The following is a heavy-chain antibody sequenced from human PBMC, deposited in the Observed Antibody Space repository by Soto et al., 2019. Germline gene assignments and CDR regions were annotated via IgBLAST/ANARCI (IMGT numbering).Heavy chain of an antibody. Sequence: VQLQESAPGLVKPSETLSLTCTVSADSISAYYWSWIRQPPGKGLEWIAYVYYSGYSYYNPSLEIRVTISVDTSKSQFSLKLNSVTAADTAVYYCARTTYGDDAFEIWGQGTMVTVSS. CDR2: VYYSGYS. V-gene: IGHV4-59*01. D-gene: IGHD4-17*01. J-gene: IGHJ3*02. CDR1: ADSISAYY. CDR3: ARTTYGDDAFEI.